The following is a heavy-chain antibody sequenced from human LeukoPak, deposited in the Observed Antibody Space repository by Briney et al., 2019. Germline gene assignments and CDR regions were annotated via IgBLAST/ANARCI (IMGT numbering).Heavy chain of an antibody. Sequence: ASVKVSCKASGYTFTSYAMNWVRQAPGQGLEWMGWINTNTGNPTYAQGFTGRFVFSLDTSVSTAYLQVSSLKAEDTAVYYCAREYSGSPWMYYYYYYGMDVWGQGTTVTVSS. D-gene: IGHD1-26*01. CDR2: INTNTGNP. CDR3: AREYSGSPWMYYYYYYGMDV. J-gene: IGHJ6*02. CDR1: GYTFTSYA. V-gene: IGHV7-4-1*02.